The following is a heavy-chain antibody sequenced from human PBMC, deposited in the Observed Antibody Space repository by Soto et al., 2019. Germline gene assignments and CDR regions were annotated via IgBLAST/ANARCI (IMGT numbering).Heavy chain of an antibody. CDR1: GYTFTGYY. Sequence: RASVKVSCKASGYTFTGYYMHWVRQAPGQGLEWMGWINPNSGGTNYAQKFQGRVTMTRDTSISTAYMELSRLRSDDTAVYYCARAAYYDSSGYYANDYWGQGTLVTVSS. J-gene: IGHJ4*02. CDR3: ARAAYYDSSGYYANDY. CDR2: INPNSGGT. D-gene: IGHD3-22*01. V-gene: IGHV1-2*02.